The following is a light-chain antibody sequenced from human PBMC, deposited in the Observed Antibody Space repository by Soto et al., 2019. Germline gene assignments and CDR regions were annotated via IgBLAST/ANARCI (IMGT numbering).Light chain of an antibody. CDR1: QSVSSSY. J-gene: IGKJ3*01. Sequence: EIVLTQYPGTLSLSPGERATLSCRASQSVSSSYLAWYQQKPGQAPRLLIYGASSRATGIPDRFSGSGSGTDFTLTISRLEPEDFVVYYCQQYGSSPLTFGPGTKVDIK. CDR3: QQYGSSPLT. CDR2: GAS. V-gene: IGKV3-20*01.